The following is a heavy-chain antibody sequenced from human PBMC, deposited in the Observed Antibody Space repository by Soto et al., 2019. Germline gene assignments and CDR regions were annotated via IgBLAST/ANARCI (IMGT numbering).Heavy chain of an antibody. CDR2: INPSGGST. CDR3: ARDYVGYSHAYAYFDY. J-gene: IGHJ4*02. V-gene: IGHV1-46*01. Sequence: ASVKVSCKASGYTFTSYYLHWVRQAPGQGLEWMGIINPSGGSTSYPQKFQGRVTMTRDTSTSTVYMELSSLTSEDTAVYYCARDYVGYSHAYAYFDYWGQGTLVTASS. D-gene: IGHD3-10*02. CDR1: GYTFTSYY.